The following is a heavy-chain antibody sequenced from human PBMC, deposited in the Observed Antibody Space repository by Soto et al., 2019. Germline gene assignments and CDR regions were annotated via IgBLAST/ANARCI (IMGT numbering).Heavy chain of an antibody. V-gene: IGHV4-59*01. CDR1: GASISSYD. CDR2: IYYSGGT. Sequence: SETMSLTCTVSGASISSYDWSWIRQPPGKGLEWIGYIYYSGGTLYNPSLKSRVTVSIDTSKNQFSLKLSSVTAADTAVYYCARAGTYPFFDYWGQGILVTVSS. J-gene: IGHJ4*02. D-gene: IGHD1-26*01. CDR3: ARAGTYPFFDY.